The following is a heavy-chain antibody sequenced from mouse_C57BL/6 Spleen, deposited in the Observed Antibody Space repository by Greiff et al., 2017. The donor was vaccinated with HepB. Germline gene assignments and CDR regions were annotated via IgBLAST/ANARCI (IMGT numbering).Heavy chain of an antibody. D-gene: IGHD2-2*01. Sequence: EVKLMESGGGLVKPGGSLKLSCAASGFTFSSYAMSWVRQTPEKRLEWVATISDGGSYTYYPDNVKGRCTISRDNAKNNLYLQMSHLKSEDTAMYYCARDSAGYAWFAYWGQGTLVTVSA. V-gene: IGHV5-4*01. J-gene: IGHJ3*01. CDR1: GFTFSSYA. CDR3: ARDSAGYAWFAY. CDR2: ISDGGSYT.